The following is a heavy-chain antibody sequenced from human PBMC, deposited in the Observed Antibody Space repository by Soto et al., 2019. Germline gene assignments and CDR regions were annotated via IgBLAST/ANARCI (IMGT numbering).Heavy chain of an antibody. CDR3: ARDGAYSSSWYVTGWFDP. V-gene: IGHV1-3*01. CDR1: GYTFTSYA. D-gene: IGHD6-13*01. J-gene: IGHJ5*02. CDR2: INAGNGNT. Sequence: QVQLVQSGAEVKKPGASVKVSCKASGYTFTSYAMHWVRQAPGQRLEWMGWINAGNGNTKYSQKFQGRVTITRDTSASTAYMELSSLRSEDTAVYYCARDGAYSSSWYVTGWFDPWGQGTLVTVSS.